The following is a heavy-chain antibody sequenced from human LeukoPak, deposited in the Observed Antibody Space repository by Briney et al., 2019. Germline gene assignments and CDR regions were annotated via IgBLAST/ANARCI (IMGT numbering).Heavy chain of an antibody. CDR1: GYTFTSYG. CDR3: ARDTRSSGWYYFDY. CDR2: ISAYNGNT. Sequence: GASVKVSCKASGYTFTSYGLSWVRQAPGQGLEWMGWISAYNGNTNYAQKLQGRVTMTTDTSTSTAYMELRSLRSDDTAVYYCARDTRSSGWYYFDYWGQGTLVTVSS. D-gene: IGHD6-19*01. J-gene: IGHJ4*02. V-gene: IGHV1-18*01.